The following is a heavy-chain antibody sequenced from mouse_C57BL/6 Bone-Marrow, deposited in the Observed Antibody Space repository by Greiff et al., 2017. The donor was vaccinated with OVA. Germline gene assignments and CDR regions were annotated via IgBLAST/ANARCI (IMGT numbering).Heavy chain of an antibody. CDR2: ISSGGDYI. V-gene: IGHV5-9-1*02. J-gene: IGHJ1*03. Sequence: EVKLMESGEGLVKPGGSLKLSCAASGFTFSSYAMSWVRQTPEKRLEWVAYISSGGDYIYYADTVKGRFTLSRDNARNTLYLQMSSLKSEDTAMYYCTSDYDYDGYWYFDVWGTGTTVTVSS. CDR3: TSDYDYDGYWYFDV. CDR1: GFTFSSYA. D-gene: IGHD2-4*01.